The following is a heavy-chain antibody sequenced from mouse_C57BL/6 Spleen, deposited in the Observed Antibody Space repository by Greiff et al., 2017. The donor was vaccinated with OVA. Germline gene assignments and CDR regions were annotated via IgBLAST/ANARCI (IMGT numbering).Heavy chain of an antibody. CDR3: AKDSNYVRYAMDY. CDR1: GYTFTDYY. J-gene: IGHJ4*01. Sequence: QVQLQQSGADLVQPGASVKISCKASGYTFTDYYINWVKQRPGQGLEWIGKIGPGSGSTYYNEKFKGKATLTADKSSSTDYMQLSSLTSEDAAVDFCAKDSNYVRYAMDYWGKGTSVTVSS. V-gene: IGHV1-77*01. D-gene: IGHD2-5*01. CDR2: IGPGSGST.